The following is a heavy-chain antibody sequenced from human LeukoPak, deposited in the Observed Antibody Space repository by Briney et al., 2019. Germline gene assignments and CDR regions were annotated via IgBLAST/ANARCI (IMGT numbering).Heavy chain of an antibody. J-gene: IGHJ6*03. Sequence: SETLSLTCSVSGGSISSGGYYWSWIRQPAGKGLEWIGRIYTSGSTNYNPSLKSRVTISVDTSTNQFSLKLSSVTAADTAVYYCARTVKRYYYYYYMDVWGKGTTVTVSS. D-gene: IGHD1-1*01. CDR1: GGSISSGGYY. CDR3: ARTVKRYYYYYYMDV. CDR2: IYTSGST. V-gene: IGHV4-61*02.